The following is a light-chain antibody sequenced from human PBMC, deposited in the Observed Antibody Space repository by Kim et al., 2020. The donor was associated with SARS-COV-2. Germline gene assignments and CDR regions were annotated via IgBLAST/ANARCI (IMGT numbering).Light chain of an antibody. Sequence: SASAGDRVTITCQASQDISNYLNWYQQKPGKAPKLLIYDASNLETGVPSRFSGSGSGTDFTFTISSLQPEDIATYYCQQYDNLLSFGGGTKVDIK. CDR3: QQYDNLLS. CDR2: DAS. J-gene: IGKJ4*01. V-gene: IGKV1-33*01. CDR1: QDISNY.